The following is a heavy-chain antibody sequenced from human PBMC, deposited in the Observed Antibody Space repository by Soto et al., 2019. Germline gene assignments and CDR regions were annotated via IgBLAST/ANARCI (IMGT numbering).Heavy chain of an antibody. D-gene: IGHD3-10*01. V-gene: IGHV3-23*01. CDR2: ISGDGEST. J-gene: IGHJ4*02. Sequence: PGGSLRLSCAASGFSFSTSAMSWVRQAPGKGLEWVSTISGDGESTYYAASVKGRFTVSRDNSKNTLDLQMSSLRADDTAVYYCGSSASGSYYRALIDYWGQGA. CDR3: GSSASGSYYRALIDY. CDR1: GFSFSTSA.